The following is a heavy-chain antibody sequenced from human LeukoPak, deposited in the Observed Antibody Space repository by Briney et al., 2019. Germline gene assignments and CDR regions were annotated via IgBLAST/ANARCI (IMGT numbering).Heavy chain of an antibody. J-gene: IGHJ6*02. D-gene: IGHD4-17*01. CDR1: GGSISSYY. V-gene: IGHV4-59*08. CDR2: IYYSGST. CDR3: ARQYGDYTSHPRLHGMDV. Sequence: PSETLSLTCTVSGGSISSYYWSWIRQPPGKGLEWIGYIYYSGSTNYNPSLKSRVTISVDTSKNQFSLKLSSVTAADTAVYYCARQYGDYTSHPRLHGMDVWGQGTTVTVSS.